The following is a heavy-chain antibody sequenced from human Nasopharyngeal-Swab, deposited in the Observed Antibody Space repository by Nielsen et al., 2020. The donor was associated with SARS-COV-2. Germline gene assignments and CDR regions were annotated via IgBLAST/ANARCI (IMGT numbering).Heavy chain of an antibody. CDR2: VWHDGTNK. J-gene: IGHJ4*02. D-gene: IGHD2-15*01. CDR3: ARGSTAGDY. Sequence: GESLKISCAASGFTFSSYGMHWVRQAPGNGLEWVAVVWHDGTNKYHAESVKGRFTISRDNSKNTLYLQMTSLTVDDTAMYFCARGSTAGDYWGQGALVTVSS. V-gene: IGHV3-33*01. CDR1: GFTFSSYG.